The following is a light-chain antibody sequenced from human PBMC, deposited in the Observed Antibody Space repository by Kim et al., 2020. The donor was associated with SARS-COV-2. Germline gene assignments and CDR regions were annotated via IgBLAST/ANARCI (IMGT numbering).Light chain of an antibody. J-gene: IGLJ3*02. CDR3: QSADSSGTYQV. CDR1: ALPKQY. CDR2: KDS. V-gene: IGLV3-25*03. Sequence: PEQTARITCSGDALPKQYAYWYQQKPGQAPVLVIYKDSERPSGIPERFSGSSSGTTVTLTINGVQAEDEADYYCQSADSSGTYQVFGGGTQLTVL.